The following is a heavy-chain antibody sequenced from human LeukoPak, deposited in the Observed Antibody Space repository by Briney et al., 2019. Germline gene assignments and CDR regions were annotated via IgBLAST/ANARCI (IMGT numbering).Heavy chain of an antibody. D-gene: IGHD6-13*01. CDR3: ARVPIGAAGKNWFDP. CDR1: SGSSSSYY. J-gene: IGHJ5*02. Sequence: PSETLSLTCTVSSGSSSSYYWAWIRQPAGKGLEWIGSIYHSGSTYYNPSLKSRVTISVDTSKNQFSLKLSSVTAADTAVYYCARVPIGAAGKNWFDPWGQGTLVTVSS. CDR2: IYHSGST. V-gene: IGHV4-38-2*02.